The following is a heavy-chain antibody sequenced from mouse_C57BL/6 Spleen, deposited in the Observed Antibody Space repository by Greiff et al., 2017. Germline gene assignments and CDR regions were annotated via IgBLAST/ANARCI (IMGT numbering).Heavy chain of an antibody. Sequence: EVKLVESGPGLVKPSQSLSLTCSVTGYSITSGYYWNWIRQFPGNKLEWMGYISYDGSNNYNPSLKNRISITRDTSKNQFFLKLNSVTTEDTATYYCARAGDGYYLAYWGQGTLVTVSA. CDR2: ISYDGSN. D-gene: IGHD2-3*01. CDR3: ARAGDGYYLAY. J-gene: IGHJ3*01. V-gene: IGHV3-6*01. CDR1: GYSITSGYY.